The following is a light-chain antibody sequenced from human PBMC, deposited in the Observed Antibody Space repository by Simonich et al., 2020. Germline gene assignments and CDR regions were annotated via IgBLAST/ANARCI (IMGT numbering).Light chain of an antibody. Sequence: QSALTQPASVSGSPGQSITISCTGTRSDVGGYNYVSWYQQHPVKAPKLMIYDVSNRPSGVSNRFSGSKSGNTASLTISGLQAEDEADYYCSSYTSSSTWVFGGGTKLTVL. CDR3: SSYTSSSTWV. J-gene: IGLJ3*02. V-gene: IGLV2-14*03. CDR2: DVS. CDR1: RSDVGGYNY.